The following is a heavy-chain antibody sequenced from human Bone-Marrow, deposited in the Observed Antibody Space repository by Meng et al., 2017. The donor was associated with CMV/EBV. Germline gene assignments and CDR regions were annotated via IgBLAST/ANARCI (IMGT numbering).Heavy chain of an antibody. CDR1: GIQVVNYA. CDR3: TKVSLGGGWYFAY. Sequence: AAAGIQVVNYAMRWVRQAPGKGLEWVSSFSGSDAGTYYADSVKGRFIISRDISQNTVYLQMNNLRAEDTAIYYCTKVSLGGGWYFAYWGQGTLVTVSS. D-gene: IGHD6-19*01. CDR2: FSGSDAGT. V-gene: IGHV3-23*01. J-gene: IGHJ4*02.